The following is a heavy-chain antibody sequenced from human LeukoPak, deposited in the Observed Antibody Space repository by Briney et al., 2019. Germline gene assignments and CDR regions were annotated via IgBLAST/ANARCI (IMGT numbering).Heavy chain of an antibody. CDR1: GVTFSSYA. D-gene: IGHD5-18*01. CDR2: IIPIFGTA. J-gene: IGHJ3*02. Sequence: ASVKVSCKASGVTFSSYAISWVPQAPGQGLEWMGRIIPIFGTANYAQKFQGRVTITTDESTSTPYMELSSLRSEDTAVYYCARDRIQLWLRGDAFDIWGQGTMVTVSS. V-gene: IGHV1-69*05. CDR3: ARDRIQLWLRGDAFDI.